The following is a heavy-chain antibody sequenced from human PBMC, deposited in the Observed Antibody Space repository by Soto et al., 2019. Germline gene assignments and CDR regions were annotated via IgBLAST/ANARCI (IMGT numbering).Heavy chain of an antibody. J-gene: IGHJ6*02. CDR2: IDPSDSYT. CDR3: ARIAAAYYYYYGMDV. CDR1: GYSFTSYW. V-gene: IGHV5-10-1*01. Sequence: GESLKISCKGSGYSFTSYWISWVRQMPGKGLEWMGRIDPSDSYTNYSPSFQGHVTISADKSISTAYLQWSSLKASDTAMYYCARIAAAYYYYYGMDVWGQGTTVTVSS. D-gene: IGHD6-13*01.